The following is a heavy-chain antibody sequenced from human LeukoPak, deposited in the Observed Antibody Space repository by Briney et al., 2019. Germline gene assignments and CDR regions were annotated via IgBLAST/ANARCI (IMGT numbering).Heavy chain of an antibody. D-gene: IGHD4-17*01. Sequence: PGRSLRLSCAASGFTFDDYAMHWVRQAPGKGLEWVSGISWNSGSIGYADSVKGRFTISRDNAKNSLYLQMNSLRAEDTAVYYCARFAVTPRFDYWGQGTLVTVSS. V-gene: IGHV3-9*01. CDR2: ISWNSGSI. CDR1: GFTFDDYA. J-gene: IGHJ4*02. CDR3: ARFAVTPRFDY.